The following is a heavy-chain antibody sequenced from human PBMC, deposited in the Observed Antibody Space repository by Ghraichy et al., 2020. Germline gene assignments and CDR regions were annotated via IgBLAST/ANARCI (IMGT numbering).Heavy chain of an antibody. CDR2: ISYDGSNK. CDR3: AKDFFPWLQTLFDY. D-gene: IGHD5-24*01. J-gene: IGHJ4*02. CDR1: GFTFSSYG. V-gene: IGHV3-30*18. Sequence: GGSLRLSCAASGFTFSSYGMHWVRQAPGKGLEWVAVISYDGSNKYYADSVKGRFTISRDNSKNTLYLQMNSLRAEDTAVYYCAKDFFPWLQTLFDYWGQGTLVTVSS.